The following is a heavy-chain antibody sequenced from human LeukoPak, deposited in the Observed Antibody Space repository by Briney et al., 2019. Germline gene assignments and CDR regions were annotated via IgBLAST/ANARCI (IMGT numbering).Heavy chain of an antibody. Sequence: GGSLRLSCATSGFTFKNYGMHWVRQAPGKGLEWVSVIYSGGSTYYADSVKGRFTISRDNSKNTLYLQMNSLRAEDTAVYYCASASYLGRLLYYFDYWGQGTLVTVSS. CDR3: ASASYLGRLLYYFDY. CDR2: IYSGGST. J-gene: IGHJ4*02. CDR1: GFTFKNYG. V-gene: IGHV3-NL1*01. D-gene: IGHD2-15*01.